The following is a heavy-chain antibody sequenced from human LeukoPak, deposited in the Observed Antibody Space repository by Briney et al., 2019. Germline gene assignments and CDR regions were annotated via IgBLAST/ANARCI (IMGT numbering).Heavy chain of an antibody. CDR1: GYTFTSYG. D-gene: IGHD4-23*01. CDR2: IIPIFGTA. CDR3: ARVYGGNSWLADAFDI. Sequence: VASVKVSCKASGYTFTSYGISWVRQAPGQGLEWMGGIIPIFGTANYAQKFQGRVTITADESTSTAYMELSSLRSEDTAVYYCARVYGGNSWLADAFDIWGQGTMVTVSS. J-gene: IGHJ3*02. V-gene: IGHV1-69*13.